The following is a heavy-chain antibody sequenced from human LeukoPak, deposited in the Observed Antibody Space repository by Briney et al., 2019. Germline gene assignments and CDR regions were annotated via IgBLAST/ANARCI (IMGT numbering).Heavy chain of an antibody. D-gene: IGHD5-18*01. CDR3: ARGDTAMVYFDY. J-gene: IGHJ4*02. V-gene: IGHV4-34*01. Sequence: SETLSLTCAVYSGSFSGYYWSWIRQPPGKGLEWIGEINHSGSTNYNPSLKSRVTISVDTSKNQFSLKLSSVTAADTAVYYCARGDTAMVYFDYWGQGTLVTVSS. CDR1: SGSFSGYY. CDR2: INHSGST.